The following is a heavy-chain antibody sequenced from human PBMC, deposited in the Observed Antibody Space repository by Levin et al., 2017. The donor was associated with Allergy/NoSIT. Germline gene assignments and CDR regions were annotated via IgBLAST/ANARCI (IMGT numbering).Heavy chain of an antibody. CDR2: ISWNSGSI. D-gene: IGHD6-13*01. CDR1: GFTFDDYA. V-gene: IGHV3-9*01. Sequence: GGSLRLSCAASGFTFDDYAMHWVRQAPGKGLEWVSGISWNSGSIGYAESVKGRFTISRDNAKNSLYLEMNSLRAEDTALYYCAKDRSSSYYYYGMDVWGQGTTVTVSS. CDR3: AKDRSSSYYYYGMDV. J-gene: IGHJ6*02.